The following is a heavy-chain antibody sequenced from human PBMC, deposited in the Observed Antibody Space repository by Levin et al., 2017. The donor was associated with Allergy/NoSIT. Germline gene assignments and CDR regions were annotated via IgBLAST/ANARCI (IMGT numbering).Heavy chain of an antibody. CDR2: IKSKTDGETT. Sequence: GGSLRLSCAASGFTFKNAWMNWVRQAPGKGLEWVGRIKSKTDGETTDYAAPVKGRFTISRDDSKNTLFLQMNSLKTEDTVVYYCTTGARVSYFDYWGQGTLVTVSS. D-gene: IGHD6-13*01. V-gene: IGHV3-15*01. J-gene: IGHJ4*02. CDR3: TTGARVSYFDY. CDR1: GFTFKNAW.